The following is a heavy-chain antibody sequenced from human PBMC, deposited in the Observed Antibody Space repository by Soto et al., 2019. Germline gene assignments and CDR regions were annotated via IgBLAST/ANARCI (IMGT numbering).Heavy chain of an antibody. CDR3: WIYDYIWGSYTYYFDY. D-gene: IGHD3-16*01. CDR1: GYTFTNYD. CDR2: MNPNNGNT. J-gene: IGHJ4*02. Sequence: ASVKVSCKASGYTFTNYDINWVRQATGQGLEWMGWMNPNNGNTGYAQQFQGRVTMTRNTSISTAYMELSSLRSEDTAVYYCWIYDYIWGSYTYYFDYWGQGTLVTVSS. V-gene: IGHV1-8*01.